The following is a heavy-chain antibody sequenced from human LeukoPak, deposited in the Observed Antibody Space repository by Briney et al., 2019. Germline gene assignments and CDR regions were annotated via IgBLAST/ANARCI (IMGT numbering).Heavy chain of an antibody. CDR3: AKEKVFIAAPGWYFDY. V-gene: IGHV3-15*01. D-gene: IGHD6-13*01. CDR1: GFTFKNAW. Sequence: GGSLRLSCEASGFTFKNAWMIWVRQAPGKGPEWVGRIKSTRDGGATEYAAPVKGRFTISRDNSKNTLYLQMNSLRAEDTAVYYCAKEKVFIAAPGWYFDYWGQGTLVTVSS. CDR2: IKSTRDGGAT. J-gene: IGHJ4*02.